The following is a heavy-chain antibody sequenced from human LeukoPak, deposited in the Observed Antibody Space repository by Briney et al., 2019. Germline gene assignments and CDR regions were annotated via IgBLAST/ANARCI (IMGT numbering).Heavy chain of an antibody. CDR2: ISSSGSTI. J-gene: IGHJ4*02. V-gene: IGHV3-48*03. Sequence: GGSLRLSCAGSGFTFSSFEMNWVRQSPGRGLEWVSYISSSGSTIYYADSVKGRFTISRDNAENSLYLQMNSLRAGDTALYYCASRPPPHRGPFDYWGQGTLVTVSS. CDR3: ASRPPPHRGPFDY. CDR1: GFTFSSFE.